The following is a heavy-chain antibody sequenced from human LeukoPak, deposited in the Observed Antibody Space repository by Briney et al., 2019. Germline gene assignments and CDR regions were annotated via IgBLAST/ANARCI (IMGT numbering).Heavy chain of an antibody. CDR3: AKDGYFHDSSGYSYFDS. Sequence: GGSLRLSCAASGFTFNNFPMSWVRRVPGKELEWVSSISGSGGTTYYAGSVRGRFTISRDNAKKTLFLHMRSLRAEDTALYYCAKDGYFHDSSGYSYFDSWGQGILVSVSS. CDR1: GFTFNNFP. V-gene: IGHV3-23*01. D-gene: IGHD3-22*01. CDR2: ISGSGGTT. J-gene: IGHJ4*02.